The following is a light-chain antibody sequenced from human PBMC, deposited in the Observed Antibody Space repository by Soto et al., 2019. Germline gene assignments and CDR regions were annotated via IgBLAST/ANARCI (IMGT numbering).Light chain of an antibody. CDR3: QQYGSSPRT. V-gene: IGKV3-20*01. CDR1: QSVSSSF. J-gene: IGKJ1*01. Sequence: PGERATLSCRASQSVSSSFLAWYQQKPGQAPRLLIYGASSRATGIADRFSGSGSGTDFTLTISRLEPEDFAVYYCQQYGSSPRTFGQGTKVDVK. CDR2: GAS.